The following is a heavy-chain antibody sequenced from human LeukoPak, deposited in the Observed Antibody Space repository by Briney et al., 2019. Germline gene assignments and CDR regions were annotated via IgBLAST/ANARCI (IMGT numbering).Heavy chain of an antibody. CDR1: GDSISSGDYY. V-gene: IGHV4-61*10. Sequence: SETLSLTCTVSGDSISSGDYYWSWIRQPAGKGLEWIGEINHSGSTNYNPSLKSRVTISVDTSKNQFSLKLSSVTAADTAVYYCARGVTRTSIPNWFDPWGQGTLVTVSS. CDR3: ARGVTRTSIPNWFDP. J-gene: IGHJ5*02. CDR2: INHSGST. D-gene: IGHD1-14*01.